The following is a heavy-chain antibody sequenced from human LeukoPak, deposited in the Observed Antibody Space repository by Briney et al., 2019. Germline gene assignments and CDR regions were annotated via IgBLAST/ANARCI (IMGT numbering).Heavy chain of an antibody. CDR2: ITGGHYAT. J-gene: IGHJ5*02. CDR1: GFTFSSYG. CDR3: TKDPNGDYIGAFDP. D-gene: IGHD4-17*01. V-gene: IGHV3-23*01. Sequence: GGSLRLSCAASGFTFSSYGMHWVRQAPGKGLEWVSSITGGHYATYNTDSVKGRFTISRDNAKNTLYLQINSLRADDTAIYYCTKDPNGDYIGAFDPWGQGTLVTVSS.